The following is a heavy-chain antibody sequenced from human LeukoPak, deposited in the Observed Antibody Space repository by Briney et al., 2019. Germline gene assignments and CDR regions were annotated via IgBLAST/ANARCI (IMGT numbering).Heavy chain of an antibody. CDR1: GGSISSGGHY. D-gene: IGHD3-10*01. V-gene: IGHV4-31*03. CDR3: ARGFGGGLMVRGVRPAYFDY. Sequence: SETLSLTCTVSGGSISSGGHYWSWIRQHPGKGLVWIGLIYYSGSTNYNPSLKSRVTISVDTSKNQFSLKLSSVTAADTAVYYCARGFGGGLMVRGVRPAYFDYWGQGTLVTVSS. J-gene: IGHJ4*02. CDR2: IYYSGST.